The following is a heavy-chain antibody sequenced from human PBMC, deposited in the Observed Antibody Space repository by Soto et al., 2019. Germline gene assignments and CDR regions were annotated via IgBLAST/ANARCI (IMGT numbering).Heavy chain of an antibody. D-gene: IGHD3-16*01. CDR1: GFTFSSYS. CDR2: ISGSGGST. V-gene: IGHV3-23*01. CDR3: ARVHPVGSPYDY. J-gene: IGHJ4*02. Sequence: PGGSLRLSCAAAGFTFSSYSMNWVRQAPGKGLEWVSAISGSGGSTYYADSVKGRFTISRDNSKNTLYLQMNSLRAADTAVYYCARVHPVGSPYDYWGQGTLVTVSS.